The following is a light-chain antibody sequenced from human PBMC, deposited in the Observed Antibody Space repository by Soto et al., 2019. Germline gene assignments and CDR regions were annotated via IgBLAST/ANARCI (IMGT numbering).Light chain of an antibody. CDR3: SLYTISSTPHVV. J-gene: IGLJ2*01. CDR1: SSDVGGYNY. CDR2: DVS. Sequence: QSALTQPASVSGSPGQSITISCTGTSSDVGGYNYVSWYQQHPGKAPKLMIYDVSNRPSGVSNRFSGSKSGNTASLTISGLQAEDEADYYCSLYTISSTPHVVFWGGTKLPVL. V-gene: IGLV2-14*01.